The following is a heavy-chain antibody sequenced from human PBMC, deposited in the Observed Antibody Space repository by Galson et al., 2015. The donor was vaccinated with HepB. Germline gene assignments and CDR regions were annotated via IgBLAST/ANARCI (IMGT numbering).Heavy chain of an antibody. V-gene: IGHV3-7*01. J-gene: IGHJ4*02. D-gene: IGHD3-16*01. CDR1: GLTFSSYW. Sequence: SLRLSCAASGLTFSSYWMSWVRQAPGKGLECVANIKQDGSEKYYVESVEGRFTISRDNAKKSLYLQMNSLRADDTAVYYCARGRGLGYWGQGTLVTVSS. CDR2: IKQDGSEK. CDR3: ARGRGLGY.